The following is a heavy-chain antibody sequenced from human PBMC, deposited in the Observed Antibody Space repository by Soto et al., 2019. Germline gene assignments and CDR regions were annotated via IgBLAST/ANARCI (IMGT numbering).Heavy chain of an antibody. CDR1: GFTFDDYT. CDR3: AKDMDYGSGSSNKVYYYYGMDV. D-gene: IGHD3-10*01. J-gene: IGHJ6*02. Sequence: EVQLVESGGVVVQPGGSLRLSCAASGFTFDDYTMHWVRQAPGKGLEWVSLISWDGGSTYYADSVKGRFTISRDNSKNSLYLQMNSLRTEDTALYYCAKDMDYGSGSSNKVYYYYGMDVWGQGTTVTVSS. V-gene: IGHV3-43*01. CDR2: ISWDGGST.